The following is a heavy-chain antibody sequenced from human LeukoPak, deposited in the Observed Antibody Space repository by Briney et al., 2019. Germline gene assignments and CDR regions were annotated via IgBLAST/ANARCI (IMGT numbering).Heavy chain of an antibody. J-gene: IGHJ4*02. CDR1: GFTFSSYA. CDR3: AKDPRGSYYVPPGD. CDR2: ISGSGGST. Sequence: PGGSLRLSCAASGFTFSSYAMSWVRQAPGKGLEWVSAISGSGGSTYYADSVKGRFTISRDNSKNTLYLQMNSLRAEDTAVYYCAKDPRGSYYVPPGDWGQGTLVTVSS. D-gene: IGHD1-26*01. V-gene: IGHV3-23*01.